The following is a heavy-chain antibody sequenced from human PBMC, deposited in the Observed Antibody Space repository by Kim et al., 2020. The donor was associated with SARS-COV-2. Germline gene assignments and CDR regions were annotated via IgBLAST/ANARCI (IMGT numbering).Heavy chain of an antibody. CDR3: ARGVGYCSSTSCYSPYYFDY. CDR1: GGTFSSYA. V-gene: IGHV1-69*13. D-gene: IGHD2-2*01. Sequence: SVKVSCKASGGTFSSYAISWVRQAPGQGLEWMGGIIPIFGTANYAQKFQGRVTITADESTSTAYMELSSLRSEDTAVYYCARGVGYCSSTSCYSPYYFDYWGQGTLVTVSS. CDR2: IIPIFGTA. J-gene: IGHJ4*02.